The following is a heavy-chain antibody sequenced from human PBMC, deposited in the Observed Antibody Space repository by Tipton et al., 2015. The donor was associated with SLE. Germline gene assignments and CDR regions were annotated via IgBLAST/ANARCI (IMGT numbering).Heavy chain of an antibody. CDR2: ISWNSGSI. CDR1: GFTFDDYA. J-gene: IGHJ4*02. CDR3: ARAVAAAVFFDY. Sequence: SLRLSCAASGFTFDDYAMHWVRQAPGKGLEWVSGISWNSGSIGYADSVKGRFTISRDNAKNSLYLQMNSLRAEGTAVYYCARAVAAAVFFDYWGQGTLVTVSS. D-gene: IGHD6-13*01. V-gene: IGHV3-9*01.